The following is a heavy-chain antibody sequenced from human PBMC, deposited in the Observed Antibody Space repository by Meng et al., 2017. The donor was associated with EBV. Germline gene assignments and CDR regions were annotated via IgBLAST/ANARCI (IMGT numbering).Heavy chain of an antibody. Sequence: EGQRVESGGGLGQPGGSLNLSCAAFGFSFSGFAMHWARQASGKGLEWVGRIRSKAKSYATAYAASVKGRFTISRDDSKNTAYLQMNSLKTEDTAVYYCTRMSSPLDYWGQGTLVTVSS. CDR1: GFSFSGFA. J-gene: IGHJ4*02. CDR3: TRMSSPLDY. V-gene: IGHV3-73*02. CDR2: IRSKAKSYAT. D-gene: IGHD2-2*01.